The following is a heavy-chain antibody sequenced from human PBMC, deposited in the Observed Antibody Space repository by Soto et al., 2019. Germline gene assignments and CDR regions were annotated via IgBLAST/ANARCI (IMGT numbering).Heavy chain of an antibody. D-gene: IGHD6-19*01. V-gene: IGHV1-24*01. Sequence: ASVKVSYKVSGYTLTELSMHWVRQAPGKGLEWMGGFDPEDGETIYAQKFQGRVTMTEDTSTDTAYMELSSLRSEDTAVYYCATVHRIAVAGTNDNWLDPWGQGTLVTVYS. J-gene: IGHJ5*02. CDR1: GYTLTELS. CDR2: FDPEDGET. CDR3: ATVHRIAVAGTNDNWLDP.